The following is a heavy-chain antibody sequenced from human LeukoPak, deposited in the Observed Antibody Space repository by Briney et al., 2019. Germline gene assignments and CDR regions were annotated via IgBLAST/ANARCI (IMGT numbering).Heavy chain of an antibody. CDR1: GFTFSNYW. D-gene: IGHD5-12*01. Sequence: PGGSLRLSCAASGFTFSNYWMTWVRQAPGKGLEGVAHINQDGSKEYYMDSVKARVTISRDNAKNSLSLHMNSLRAAATAVYYCVRDGGVSGYDLLDYWGQGTLVTVSS. CDR2: INQDGSKE. CDR3: VRDGGVSGYDLLDY. V-gene: IGHV3-7*01. J-gene: IGHJ4*02.